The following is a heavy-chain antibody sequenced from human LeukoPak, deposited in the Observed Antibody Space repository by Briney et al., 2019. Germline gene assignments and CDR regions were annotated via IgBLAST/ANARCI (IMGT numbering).Heavy chain of an antibody. CDR1: GFPFSSYA. V-gene: IGHV3-30*04. Sequence: GGSLRLSCAASGFPFSSYAMHWVRQAPGKGLEWVAVISFDGRNKHYADSVEGRFTISRDNSKNTLYLQMDSLRVDDTAVYYCARRYCSGGSCCSDYWGQGTLVTVSS. D-gene: IGHD2-15*01. CDR2: ISFDGRNK. CDR3: ARRYCSGGSCCSDY. J-gene: IGHJ4*02.